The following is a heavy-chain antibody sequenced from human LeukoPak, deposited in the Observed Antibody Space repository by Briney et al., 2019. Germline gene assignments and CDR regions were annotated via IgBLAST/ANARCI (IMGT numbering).Heavy chain of an antibody. CDR1: EFSVGSNY. Sequence: GGSLRLSCAASEFSVGSNYMTWVRQAPGKGLEWVSLIYSGGSTYYADSVKGRFTISRDNSKNSLYLQMNSLRAEDTAFYYCARVPARRVVTTPTYFDYWGQGTLVTVSS. CDR3: ARVPARRVVTTPTYFDY. V-gene: IGHV3-66*01. J-gene: IGHJ4*02. CDR2: IYSGGST. D-gene: IGHD2-21*02.